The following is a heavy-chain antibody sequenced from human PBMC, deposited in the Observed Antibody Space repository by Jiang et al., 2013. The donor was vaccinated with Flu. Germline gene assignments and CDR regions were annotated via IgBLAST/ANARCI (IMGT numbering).Heavy chain of an antibody. D-gene: IGHD1-14*01. Sequence: KGSGYSFTSYWIGWVRQMPGKGLEWMGIIYPGDSDTRYSPPSQGQVTISADKSISTAYLQWSSLKASDTAMYYCARHNQFEAFDIWGQGTMVTVSS. CDR3: ARHNQFEAFDI. V-gene: IGHV5-51*01. CDR2: IYPGDSDT. J-gene: IGHJ3*02. CDR1: GYSFTSYW.